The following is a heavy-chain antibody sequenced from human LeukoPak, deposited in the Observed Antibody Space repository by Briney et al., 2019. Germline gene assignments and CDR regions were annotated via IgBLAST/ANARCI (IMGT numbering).Heavy chain of an antibody. CDR2: IKQDGSKK. J-gene: IGHJ4*02. D-gene: IGHD3-22*01. CDR1: GFTFSSTYW. Sequence: PGGSLRLSCVGSGFTFSSTYWMTWARQAPGKGLEWVANIKQDGSKKYYVDSVKGRFTISRDNAKNSLFLQMNSLRAEDTAVYYCARYFNSNGYSSLRGDYWGQGTLVTVSS. CDR3: ARYFNSNGYSSLRGDY. V-gene: IGHV3-7*01.